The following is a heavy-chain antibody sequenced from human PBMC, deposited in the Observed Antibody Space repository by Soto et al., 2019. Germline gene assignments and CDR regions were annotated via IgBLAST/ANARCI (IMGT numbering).Heavy chain of an antibody. CDR1: GVTFSSYA. D-gene: IGHD6-13*01. J-gene: IGHJ6*02. CDR2: IIPIFGTA. V-gene: IGHV1-69*06. CDR3: ARFDAGAYSSSWSGYYYYGMDV. Sequence: SVKVSCKASGVTFSSYAISWVRQAPGQGLEWMGGIIPIFGTANYAQKFQGRVTITADKSTSTAYMELSSLRSEDTAVYYCARFDAGAYSSSWSGYYYYGMDVWGQGTTVTVSS.